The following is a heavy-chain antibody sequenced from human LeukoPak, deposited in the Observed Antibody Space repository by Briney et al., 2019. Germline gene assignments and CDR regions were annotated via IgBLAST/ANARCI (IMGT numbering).Heavy chain of an antibody. CDR3: ARLYEFDPNLDY. Sequence: SETLSLTCTVSGGSISSSSYYWGWIRQPPGKGLEWIGSIYYSGSTYYNPSLKSRVTISVDTSKNQFSLKLSSVTAADTAVYYCARLYEFDPNLDYWGQGTLVTVSS. CDR2: IYYSGST. J-gene: IGHJ4*02. CDR1: GGSISSSSYY. V-gene: IGHV4-39*01. D-gene: IGHD2-8*01.